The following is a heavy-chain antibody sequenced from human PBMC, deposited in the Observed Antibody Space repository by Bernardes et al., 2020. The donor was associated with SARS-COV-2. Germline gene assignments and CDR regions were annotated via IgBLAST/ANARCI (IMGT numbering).Heavy chain of an antibody. Sequence: SETLSLTCTVSGGSISSYYWSWIRQPPAMGLEWIGYISHSGSTYYNPSLKSRVTISVDTSKNQFSLKLSSVTAADTAMYYCARREGGWFDPWGQGTLVTVSS. CDR1: GGSISSYY. CDR2: ISHSGST. D-gene: IGHD2-15*01. J-gene: IGHJ5*02. CDR3: ARREGGWFDP. V-gene: IGHV4-59*08.